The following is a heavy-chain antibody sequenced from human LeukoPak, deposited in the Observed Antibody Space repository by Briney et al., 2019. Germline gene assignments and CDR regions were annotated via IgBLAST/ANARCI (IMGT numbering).Heavy chain of an antibody. V-gene: IGHV1-18*01. Sequence: ASVKVSCKASGYTFTSYGISWVRQAPGQGLEWMGWISAYNGNTNYAQKFQGRVTMTRDTSISTAYMELSRLRSDDTAVYYCARGPGDYFDYWGQGTLVTVSS. CDR1: GYTFTSYG. CDR2: ISAYNGNT. CDR3: ARGPGDYFDY. J-gene: IGHJ4*02. D-gene: IGHD1-26*01.